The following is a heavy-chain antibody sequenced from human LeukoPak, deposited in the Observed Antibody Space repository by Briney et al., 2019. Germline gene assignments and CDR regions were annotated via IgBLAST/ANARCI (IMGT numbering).Heavy chain of an antibody. J-gene: IGHJ4*02. CDR3: ARGGSYYDFWSGYLSDDY. D-gene: IGHD3-3*01. V-gene: IGHV4-34*01. CDR2: INHSGST. CDR1: GGSFSGYY. Sequence: SETLSFTCAVYGGSFSGYYWSWIRQPPGKGLEWIGEINHSGSTNYNPSLKSRVTISVDTSKSQFSLKLSSVTAADTAVYYCARGGSYYDFWSGYLSDDYWGQGTLVTVSS.